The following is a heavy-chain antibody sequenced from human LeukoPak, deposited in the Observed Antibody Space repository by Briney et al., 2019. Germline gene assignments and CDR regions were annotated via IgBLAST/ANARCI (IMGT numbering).Heavy chain of an antibody. D-gene: IGHD1-26*01. CDR3: ARGDSGSYYFDY. J-gene: IGHJ4*02. V-gene: IGHV3-48*03. Sequence: GGSLRLSCAASGFTFSSYEMNWVRQAPGKGLEWVSYISGSGSTIYYADSVKGRFTISRDNAKNSLYLQMNSLRAEDTAVYYCARGDSGSYYFDYWGQGTLVTVTS. CDR1: GFTFSSYE. CDR2: ISGSGSTI.